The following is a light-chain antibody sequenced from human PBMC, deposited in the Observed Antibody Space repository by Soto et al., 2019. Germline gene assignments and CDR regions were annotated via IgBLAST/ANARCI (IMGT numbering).Light chain of an antibody. J-gene: IGKJ4*01. Sequence: EIVLTQSPGTLSLSPGERATLSCRASQTVSSSYLAWYQQKPGQAPRLLIYGASSRATAIPDRFSGSGSGTDFPITSSRLETEDLAEYYCQQYSSPPVTFGGGTKVEIK. CDR1: QTVSSSY. CDR2: GAS. V-gene: IGKV3-20*01. CDR3: QQYSSPPVT.